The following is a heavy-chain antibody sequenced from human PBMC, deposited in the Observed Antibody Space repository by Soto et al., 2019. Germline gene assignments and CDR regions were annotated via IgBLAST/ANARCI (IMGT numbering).Heavy chain of an antibody. J-gene: IGHJ6*02. CDR2: IISSSSTI. Sequence: PGGSLRLSCAASGFTFSSYSMNWVRQAPGKGLEWVSYIISSSSTIYYADSVKGRFTISRDNAKNSLYLQMNSLRDEDTAVYYCARDLLRDFWSGYYARGYYGMDVWGQGTTVTVSS. V-gene: IGHV3-48*02. CDR3: ARDLLRDFWSGYYARGYYGMDV. CDR1: GFTFSSYS. D-gene: IGHD3-3*01.